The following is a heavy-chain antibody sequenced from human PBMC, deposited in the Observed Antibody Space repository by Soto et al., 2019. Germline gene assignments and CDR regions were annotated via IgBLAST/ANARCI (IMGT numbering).Heavy chain of an antibody. CDR2: ISYDGSNK. CDR3: ARVGGSGGSFTLDY. Sequence: QVQLVESGGGVVQPGRSLRLSCAASGFAFSTYAMHWVRQAPGKGLDWLAVISYDGSNKYYADSVKGRFTSSRDNSKNTPDLQMNSLRADDTAVYYCARVGGSGGSFTLDYWGQGTLVTVSS. CDR1: GFAFSTYA. D-gene: IGHD2-15*01. J-gene: IGHJ4*02. V-gene: IGHV3-30-3*01.